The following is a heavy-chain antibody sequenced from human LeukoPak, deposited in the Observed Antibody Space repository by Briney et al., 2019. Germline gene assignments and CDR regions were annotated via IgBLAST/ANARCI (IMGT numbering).Heavy chain of an antibody. Sequence: GGSLRLSCAASGFTFSDAWMSWVRQAPGKGLEWVGRIKSKTDGGTTDYAAPVKGRFTISRDDSKNTLYLQMNSLRAEDTAVYYCAREWVMVYGYFDYWGQGTLVTVSS. J-gene: IGHJ4*02. CDR1: GFTFSDAW. CDR3: AREWVMVYGYFDY. CDR2: IKSKTDGGTT. V-gene: IGHV3-15*01. D-gene: IGHD2-8*01.